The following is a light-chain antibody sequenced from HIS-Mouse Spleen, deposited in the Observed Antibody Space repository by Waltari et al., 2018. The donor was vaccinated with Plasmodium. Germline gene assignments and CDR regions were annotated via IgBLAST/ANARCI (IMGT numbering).Light chain of an antibody. J-gene: IGKJ4*01. V-gene: IGKV1-13*02. CDR1: QGISSA. CDR3: QQFNSDPLT. CDR2: DAS. Sequence: AIQLTQSPSSLSASVGDRVTITCRASQGISSALAWYQQKTGKAPKLLIYDASSLESGVPSRFSGSGSGTDFTLTISSLQPEDFATYYCQQFNSDPLTFGGGTKVEMK.